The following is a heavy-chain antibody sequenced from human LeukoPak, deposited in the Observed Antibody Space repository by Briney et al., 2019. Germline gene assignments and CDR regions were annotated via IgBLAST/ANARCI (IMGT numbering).Heavy chain of an antibody. J-gene: IGHJ4*02. CDR1: GLTYSSYR. Sequence: GGSVRLLCAASGLTYSSYRMKGVRQAPGKGLEGVTYISSSSSYIYDADSVKGRFTISRDNAKNSLYLQMNSLRAEDTAVYYCARADYYHSSVHWGQGTLVTVSS. CDR2: ISSSSSYI. CDR3: ARADYYHSSVH. D-gene: IGHD3-22*01. V-gene: IGHV3-21*01.